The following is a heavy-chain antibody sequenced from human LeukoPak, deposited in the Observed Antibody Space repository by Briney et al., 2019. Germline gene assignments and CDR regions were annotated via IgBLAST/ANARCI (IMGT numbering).Heavy chain of an antibody. CDR3: ASKVDSSGPSFHDY. D-gene: IGHD6-19*01. V-gene: IGHV4-39*01. CDR2: IYSGGST. J-gene: IGHJ4*02. Sequence: SETLSLTCTVSGGSISSSNYYWGWIRQPPGKGLEWIGSIYSGGSTYYNPSLKSRVTISVDTSSNLFFLKLSSVTAADTAVYYCASKVDSSGPSFHDYWGQGTLVTVSP. CDR1: GGSISSSNYY.